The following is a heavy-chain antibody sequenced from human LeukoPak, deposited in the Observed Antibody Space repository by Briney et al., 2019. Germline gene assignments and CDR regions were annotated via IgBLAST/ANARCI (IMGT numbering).Heavy chain of an antibody. CDR1: GFTFSSYS. Sequence: GGSLRLSCAASGFTFSSYSRNWVRQAPGKGLEWVSSISSSSSYIYYADSVKGRFTISRDNAKNSLYLQMNSLRAEDTAVYYCARANFGELPRGDYWGQGTLVTVSS. CDR2: ISSSSSYI. J-gene: IGHJ4*02. D-gene: IGHD3-10*01. V-gene: IGHV3-21*01. CDR3: ARANFGELPRGDY.